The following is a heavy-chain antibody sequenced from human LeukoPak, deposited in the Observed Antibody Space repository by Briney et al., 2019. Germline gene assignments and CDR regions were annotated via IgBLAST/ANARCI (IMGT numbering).Heavy chain of an antibody. CDR3: VRDHGNSPRAFDI. V-gene: IGHV6-1*01. CDR2: TYFRSQWYY. CDR1: GDSVSSSTAA. D-gene: IGHD2/OR15-2a*01. J-gene: IGHJ3*02. Sequence: SQTLSLTCAISGDSVSSSTAAWNWIRQSPSRGLEWLGRTYFRSQWYYDYALSVKSRITINLDTSKNQFSLQLNSVTPEDTAVYYCVRDHGNSPRAFDIWGQGTMVTVSS.